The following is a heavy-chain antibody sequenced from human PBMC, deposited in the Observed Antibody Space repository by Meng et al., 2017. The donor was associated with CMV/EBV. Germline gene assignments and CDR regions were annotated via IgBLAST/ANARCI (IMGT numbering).Heavy chain of an antibody. V-gene: IGHV3-23*03. D-gene: IGHD6-6*01. CDR2: IYSGGSST. CDR3: ATEPYSSSSEGDY. CDR1: GFTFSSYA. Sequence: GESLMISRAASGFTFSSYAMSWVRQAPGKGLEWVSVIYSGGSSTYYADSVKGRFTIPRDNSKNTLYLQMNSLRAEDTAVYYCATEPYSSSSEGDYWGQGTLVTVSS. J-gene: IGHJ4*02.